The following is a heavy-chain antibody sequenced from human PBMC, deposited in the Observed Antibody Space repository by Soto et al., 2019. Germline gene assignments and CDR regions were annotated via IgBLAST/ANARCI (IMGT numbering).Heavy chain of an antibody. CDR3: TANGYYSLDY. Sequence: QVQLQESGPGLVKPSGTLSLTCSVSGDSITNDRWWSWVRQSPGKGLEWIGEIYHSGRTNYNPSHKSPVIISVDKSKNNFSLTLSSVTAADTAVYYCTANGYYSLDYWGQGSLVTVSS. J-gene: IGHJ4*02. CDR2: IYHSGRT. V-gene: IGHV4-4*02. CDR1: GDSITNDRW. D-gene: IGHD5-12*01.